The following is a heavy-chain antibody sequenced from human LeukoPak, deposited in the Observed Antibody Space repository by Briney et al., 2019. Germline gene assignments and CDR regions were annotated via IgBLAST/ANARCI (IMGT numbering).Heavy chain of an antibody. CDR1: GFTFSSYG. Sequence: GGSLRLSCAASGFTFSSYGMHWVRQAPGKGLEWVAFIRYDGSNKYYADSVKGRFTISRDNSKNTLYLQMNGLRAEDTAVYYCARDPQYSYGPHFDYWGQGTLVTVSS. D-gene: IGHD5-18*01. CDR3: ARDPQYSYGPHFDY. V-gene: IGHV3-30*02. CDR2: IRYDGSNK. J-gene: IGHJ4*02.